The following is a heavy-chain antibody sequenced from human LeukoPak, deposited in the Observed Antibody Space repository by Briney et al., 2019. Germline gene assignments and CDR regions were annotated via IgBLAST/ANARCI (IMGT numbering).Heavy chain of an antibody. D-gene: IGHD3-9*01. CDR3: AKAHRDWYLGVFQI. Sequence: GGSLRLSCAASGLTFSDYAMNWVRQAPGKGLYRVSTISGSGNSTYYADSVKGRFTISRDNSKKTLYLQMNSLRAEDTAVYYCAKAHRDWYLGVFQIWGQGTMVTVSS. CDR1: GLTFSDYA. CDR2: ISGSGNST. V-gene: IGHV3-23*01. J-gene: IGHJ3*02.